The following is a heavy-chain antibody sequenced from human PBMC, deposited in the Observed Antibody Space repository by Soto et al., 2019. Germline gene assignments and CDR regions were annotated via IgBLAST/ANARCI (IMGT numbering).Heavy chain of an antibody. J-gene: IGHJ6*02. CDR2: IYHSGST. CDR3: ASSITMVRGVITYYYYGMDV. Sequence: TLSLTCAVSGGSISSGGYSWSWIRQPPGKGLEWIGYIYHSGSTYYNPSLKSRVTISVDRSKNQFSLKLSSVTAADTAVYYCASSITMVRGVITYYYYGMDVWGQGTTVTVSS. D-gene: IGHD3-10*01. CDR1: GGSISSGGYS. V-gene: IGHV4-30-2*01.